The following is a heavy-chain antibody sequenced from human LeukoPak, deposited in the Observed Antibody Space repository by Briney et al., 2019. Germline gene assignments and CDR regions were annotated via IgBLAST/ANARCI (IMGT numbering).Heavy chain of an antibody. CDR1: TFTVASNY. Sequence: GGSLRLSCAVSTFTVASNYMSWVRQTPGRGLVWVSDIYQGGSTYYSDSAKGRFTISRDISKNTLHLQMNNLRVDDTAVYYCARVRDVYNHVFENWGQGTLVTVS. J-gene: IGHJ4*02. D-gene: IGHD5-24*01. CDR2: IYQGGST. V-gene: IGHV3-53*01. CDR3: ARVRDVYNHVFEN.